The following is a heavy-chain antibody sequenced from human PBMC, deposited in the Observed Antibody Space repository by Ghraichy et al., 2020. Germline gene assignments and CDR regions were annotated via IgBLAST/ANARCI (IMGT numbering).Heavy chain of an antibody. Sequence: GGSLRLSCAASGFTFNSNGMHWVRQAPGKGLEWVAVISYDGSKKYYADSVKGRFTISRDNSKNTLYLQMNSLRAEDTAVYFCAKDKDYYGMDVWGQGTTVTVSS. J-gene: IGHJ6*02. V-gene: IGHV3-30*18. CDR3: AKDKDYYGMDV. CDR1: GFTFNSNG. CDR2: ISYDGSKK.